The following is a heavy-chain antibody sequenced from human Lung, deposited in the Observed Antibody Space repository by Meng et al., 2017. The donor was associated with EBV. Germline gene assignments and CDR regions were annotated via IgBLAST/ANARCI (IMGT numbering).Heavy chain of an antibody. Sequence: QLQRADERRLQPSGTRALPGGASGASISSSNWWSWVRQTPGKGLEWIGEIYHSGSTNYNPSLKSRITISVDESKNQFSLRLKSVTAADTAVYYCANRREVRPYYFDSWGQGTLVTVSS. V-gene: IGHV4-4*02. J-gene: IGHJ4*02. CDR1: GASISSSNW. CDR3: ANRREVRPYYFDS. D-gene: IGHD1-26*01. CDR2: IYHSGST.